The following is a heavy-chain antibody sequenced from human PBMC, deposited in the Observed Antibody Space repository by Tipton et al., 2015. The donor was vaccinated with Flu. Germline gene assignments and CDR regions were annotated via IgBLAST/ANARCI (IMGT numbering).Heavy chain of an antibody. CDR1: GYTFTGYY. J-gene: IGHJ4*02. D-gene: IGHD6-13*01. CDR2: INPNSGGP. Sequence: QMQLVQSGAEVKKPGASVKVSCKASGYTFTGYYMHWVRQAPGQGLEWMGWINPNSGGPNYAQKFQGRVTMTRDTSISTAYMELSRLRSDDTAVYYCARDPESIAAAGNFDYWGQGTLVTVSS. V-gene: IGHV1-2*02. CDR3: ARDPESIAAAGNFDY.